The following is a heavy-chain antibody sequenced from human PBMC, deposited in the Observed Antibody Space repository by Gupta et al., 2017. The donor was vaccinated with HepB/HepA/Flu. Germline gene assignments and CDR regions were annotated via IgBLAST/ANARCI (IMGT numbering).Heavy chain of an antibody. CDR2: ISSDGSNT. V-gene: IGHV3-30*03. J-gene: IGHJ6*02. Sequence: QVHLVQSGGDVVQPGSSLRLACAASGVIFKNFAMHWVRQAPGRGLEWVAVISSDGSNTYYGDSAKGRFTISRGNSHSTLYLQMNSLTIDDSALYFCAGNYSNSAVDVWGQGTTVTVSS. CDR3: AGNYSNSAVDV. D-gene: IGHD3-10*01. CDR1: GVIFKNFA.